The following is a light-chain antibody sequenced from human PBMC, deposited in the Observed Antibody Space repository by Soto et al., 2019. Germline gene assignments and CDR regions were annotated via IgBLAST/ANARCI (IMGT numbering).Light chain of an antibody. CDR1: QSVSSN. J-gene: IGKJ2*01. V-gene: IGKV3-15*01. CDR3: QQYNNWYT. CDR2: GAS. Sequence: EIVMTQSPATLSVSPGERATLSCRASQSVSSNLPWYQQKPGQAPRLLIYGASTRATGIPARFSGSASGTEFTLTISSLQSEEFAIYYCQQYNNWYTFGQGTKLEIK.